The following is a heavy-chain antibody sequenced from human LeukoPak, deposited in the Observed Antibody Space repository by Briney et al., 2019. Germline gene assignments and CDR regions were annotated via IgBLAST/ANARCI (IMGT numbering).Heavy chain of an antibody. CDR2: IYYTGST. J-gene: IGHJ4*02. Sequence: SETLALTCTVSGGSISSYYWSWIRQPPGKGLDFIGYIYYTGSTNYNPSLKSRVTFSIDTSKNQFSLKLSSVTAADTAVYYCARGVDYNFYFDYWGQGSLVTVSS. CDR3: ARGVDYNFYFDY. D-gene: IGHD3-10*01. CDR1: GGSISSYY. V-gene: IGHV4-59*01.